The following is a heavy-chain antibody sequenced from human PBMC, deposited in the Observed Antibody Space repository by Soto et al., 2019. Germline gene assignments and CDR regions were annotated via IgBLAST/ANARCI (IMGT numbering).Heavy chain of an antibody. CDR1: GFRFDIYS. CDR2: ITSDTNTI. J-gene: IGHJ4*02. V-gene: IGHV3-48*02. CDR3: ARSVEGHFDY. Sequence: GGSLRLCCAASGFRFDIYSMNWIRQAPGKGLEWSAYITSDTNTIKYADSVKGRFTVSRDNAKDSVYLQMNSLRDDDTAVYYCARSVEGHFDYWGQGTVVTVSS. D-gene: IGHD6-19*01.